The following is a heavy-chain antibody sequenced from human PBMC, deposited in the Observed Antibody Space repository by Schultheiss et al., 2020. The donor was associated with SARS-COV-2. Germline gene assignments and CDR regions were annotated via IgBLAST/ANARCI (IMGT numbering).Heavy chain of an antibody. V-gene: IGHV4-59*10. J-gene: IGHJ4*02. Sequence: SETLSLTCAVYGGSFSSYYWSWIRQPAGKGLEWIGRIYTSGSTNYNPSLKSRVTMSVDTSKNQFSLKLSSVTAADTAVYYCARHPHYSHRFDYWGQGTLVTVSS. CDR3: ARHPHYSHRFDY. D-gene: IGHD4-11*01. CDR2: IYTSGST. CDR1: GGSFSSYY.